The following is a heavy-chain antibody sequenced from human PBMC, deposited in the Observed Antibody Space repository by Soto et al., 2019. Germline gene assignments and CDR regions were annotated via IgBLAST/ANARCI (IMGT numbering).Heavy chain of an antibody. Sequence: GGSLRLSCAASGFTFSSYGMHWVRQAPGKGLEWVAVISCDGSNKYYADSVKGRFTISRDNSKNTLYLQMNSLRAEDTAVYYCAKGRLWLIHYNWFDPWGQGTLVTVSS. J-gene: IGHJ5*02. CDR2: ISCDGSNK. V-gene: IGHV3-30*18. CDR3: AKGRLWLIHYNWFDP. D-gene: IGHD6-19*01. CDR1: GFTFSSYG.